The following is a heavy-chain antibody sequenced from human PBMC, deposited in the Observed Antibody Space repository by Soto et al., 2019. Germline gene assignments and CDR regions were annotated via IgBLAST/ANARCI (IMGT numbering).Heavy chain of an antibody. Sequence: SQTLSLTCVISGDSVSSNSAAWNWIRQSPSRGLEWLGRTYYRSKWYNDYAVSVKSRITINPDTSKNQFSLQLNSVTPEDTAVYYCARESVKVVVVPAAIRRFYFDYWGQGTLVTVS. J-gene: IGHJ4*02. V-gene: IGHV6-1*01. CDR3: ARESVKVVVVPAAIRRFYFDY. CDR1: GDSVSSNSAA. D-gene: IGHD2-2*02. CDR2: TYYRSKWYN.